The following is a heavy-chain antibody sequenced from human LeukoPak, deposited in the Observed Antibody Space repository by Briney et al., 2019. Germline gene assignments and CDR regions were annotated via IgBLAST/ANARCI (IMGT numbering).Heavy chain of an antibody. J-gene: IGHJ3*02. CDR3: AREGPYCSSTSCYRAFDI. CDR1: GYTFTSYY. D-gene: IGHD2-2*01. Sequence: ASVTVSCKASGYTFTSYYMHWVRQAPGQGLEWMGIINPSGGSTSYAQKFQGRVTMTRDTSTSTVYMELSSLRSEDTAVYYCAREGPYCSSTSCYRAFDIWGQGTMVTVSS. CDR2: INPSGGST. V-gene: IGHV1-46*01.